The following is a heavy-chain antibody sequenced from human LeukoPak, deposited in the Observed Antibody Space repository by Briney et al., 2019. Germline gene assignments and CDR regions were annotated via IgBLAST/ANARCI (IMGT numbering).Heavy chain of an antibody. D-gene: IGHD5-12*01. CDR2: IYYSGST. Sequence: PSETLSLTCTVSGGSISSYYWSWIRQPPGKGLEWIGYIYYSGSTNYNPSLKSRVTISVDTSKNQFSLKLSSVTAADTAVYYCARGVNGWLQLFDYWGQGTLVTVSS. J-gene: IGHJ4*02. CDR1: GGSISSYY. CDR3: ARGVNGWLQLFDY. V-gene: IGHV4-59*01.